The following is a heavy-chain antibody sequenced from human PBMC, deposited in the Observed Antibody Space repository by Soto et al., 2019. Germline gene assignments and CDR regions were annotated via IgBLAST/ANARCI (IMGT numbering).Heavy chain of an antibody. Sequence: SETLSLTCTVSGGSISSYYWSWIRQPPGKGLEWIGYIYYSGSTNYNPSLRSRVTISVDTSKNQFSLKLSSVTAADTAVYYCARQRTDFWSGYPSSYFDYWGQGTLVTVSS. D-gene: IGHD3-3*01. CDR3: ARQRTDFWSGYPSSYFDY. V-gene: IGHV4-59*08. CDR1: GGSISSYY. J-gene: IGHJ4*02. CDR2: IYYSGST.